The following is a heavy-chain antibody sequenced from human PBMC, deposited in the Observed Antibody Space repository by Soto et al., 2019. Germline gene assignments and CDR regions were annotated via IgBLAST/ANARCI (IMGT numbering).Heavy chain of an antibody. J-gene: IGHJ4*02. Sequence: SETLSLTCAVSGGSISGGGFSWSRIRQPPWKGLEWIGYILHTGGTQYNPSLKSRVPMSVDKSKNQFSLHLTSVTAADTAVYYCARLQFGEGFDYWGQGALVTVSS. D-gene: IGHD3-10*01. CDR3: ARLQFGEGFDY. CDR1: GGSISGGGFS. V-gene: IGHV4-30-2*01. CDR2: ILHTGGT.